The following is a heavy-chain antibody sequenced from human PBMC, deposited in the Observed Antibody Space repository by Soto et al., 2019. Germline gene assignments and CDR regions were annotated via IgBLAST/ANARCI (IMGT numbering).Heavy chain of an antibody. D-gene: IGHD3-22*01. CDR2: ISPYDDNT. J-gene: IGHJ6*02. CDR3: ARGGYYDSSGSRNYHYYGMDA. Sequence: QVPLVQSGTEVKKPGASVKVSCKASGYTFNSYGISWVRQAPGQGLEWMGWISPYDDNTNYAQNLQGRVTMTTDTSTRTAYKERRSLRSDDTAVYYCARGGYYDSSGSRNYHYYGMDAWGQGTTVTVS. CDR1: GYTFNSYG. V-gene: IGHV1-18*01.